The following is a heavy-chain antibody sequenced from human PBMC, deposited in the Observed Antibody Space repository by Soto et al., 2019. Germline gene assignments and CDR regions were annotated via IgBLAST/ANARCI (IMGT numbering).Heavy chain of an antibody. CDR2: IYHTGRT. CDR1: NTSISSSNW. Sequence: QVQLQESGPSLVKPSGTLSLTCVITNTSISSSNWWSWVRQAPGKGLEWIGEIYHTGRTNYAPSLKSRVPMSIDKSNNRFSMTLTSLTAADTAVYYCVRDEAHYDILTGSSLGRAFDIWGQGTMVTVSS. V-gene: IGHV4-4*02. D-gene: IGHD3-9*01. J-gene: IGHJ3*02. CDR3: VRDEAHYDILTGSSLGRAFDI.